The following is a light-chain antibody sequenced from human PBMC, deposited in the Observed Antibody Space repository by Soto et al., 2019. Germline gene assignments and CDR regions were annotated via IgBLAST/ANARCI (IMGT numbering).Light chain of an antibody. CDR1: QDIRDD. CDR3: LQDHGFPLT. V-gene: IGKV1-6*01. CDR2: AAS. Sequence: AIQMTQSPSSLSASVGDRVTITFRATQDIRDDLGWYQQKPGKAPKLLIYAASSLQGEVTSTFSGSGSGTDFTLTISSLQPEDFATYFCLQDHGFPLTFGGGTKVEIK. J-gene: IGKJ4*01.